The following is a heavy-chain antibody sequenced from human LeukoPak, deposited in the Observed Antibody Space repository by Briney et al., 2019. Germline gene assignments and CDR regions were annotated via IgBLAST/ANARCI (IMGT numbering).Heavy chain of an antibody. V-gene: IGHV1-2*02. CDR1: GCTFTGYY. Sequence: GASVKVSCKASGCTFTGYYMHWVRQAPGQGLEWMGWINPNSGGTNYAQKFQGRVTMTRDTSISTAYMELSRLRSDDTAVYYCARAVRSDGYRPPFDYWGQGTLVTVSS. D-gene: IGHD5-24*01. J-gene: IGHJ4*02. CDR2: INPNSGGT. CDR3: ARAVRSDGYRPPFDY.